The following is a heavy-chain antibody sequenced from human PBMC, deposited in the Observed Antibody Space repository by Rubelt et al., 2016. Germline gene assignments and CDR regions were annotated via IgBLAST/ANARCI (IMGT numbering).Heavy chain of an antibody. D-gene: IGHD1-26*01. CDR2: VRQDGSDQ. V-gene: IGHV3-7*05. J-gene: IGHJ4*02. Sequence: EVQLVESGGGLVQPGGSLRLSCAASGFTFSSYWMSWVRQAPGKGLEWVANVRQDGSDQFYVDSVRGRLTFSRDNAKNSLHLQMNSLRPEDTALYYCAKGPTTGASPTYYFDYWGQGALVTVSS. CDR3: AKGPTTGASPTYYFDY. CDR1: GFTFSSYW.